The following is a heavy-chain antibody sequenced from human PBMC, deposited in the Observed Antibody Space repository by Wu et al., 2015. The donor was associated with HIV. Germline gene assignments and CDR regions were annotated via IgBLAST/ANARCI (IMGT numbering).Heavy chain of an antibody. D-gene: IGHD2-15*01. CDR2: INPNTGTT. CDR1: GYTFTNYY. CDR3: ARSKGAFVVDLFDY. J-gene: IGHJ4*02. Sequence: QVHLVQSGAEVKKPGASVKVSCKASGYTFTNYYMHWVRQAPGEGLEWMGIINPNTGTTSYAQMFQGRVTMTRDTSTTTIYIELSSLRSNDTAVYYCARSKGAFVVDLFDYWGQGTLVTVSS. V-gene: IGHV1-46*01.